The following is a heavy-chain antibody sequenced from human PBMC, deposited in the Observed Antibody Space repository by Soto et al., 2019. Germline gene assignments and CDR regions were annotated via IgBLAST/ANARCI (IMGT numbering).Heavy chain of an antibody. CDR1: GYSFDDYG. J-gene: IGHJ6*02. CDR2: ISAYNGNT. Sequence: ASVKVSCKASGYSFDDYGISWVRQVPGQGLEWMGWISAYNGNTNFAQRFQGRVTLTTDTSTSTAYMEVRSLRSDDTAVYFCGRNERALYSNNMRGMDVWGQGTTVTVYS. CDR3: GRNERALYSNNMRGMDV. V-gene: IGHV1-18*01. D-gene: IGHD4-4*01.